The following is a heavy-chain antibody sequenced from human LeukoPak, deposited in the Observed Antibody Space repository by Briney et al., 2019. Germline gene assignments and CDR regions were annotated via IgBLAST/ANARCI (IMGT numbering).Heavy chain of an antibody. V-gene: IGHV4-30-2*01. Sequence: PSQTLSLTCTVSGGSISSGGYYWSRIRQPPGKGLEWIGYIYHSGSTYYNPSLKSRVTISVDRSKNQFSLKLSSVTAADTAVYYCARVLNPWFGEFAFDYWGQGALVIVSS. CDR1: GGSISSGGYY. CDR2: IYHSGST. CDR3: ARVLNPWFGEFAFDY. D-gene: IGHD3-10*01. J-gene: IGHJ4*02.